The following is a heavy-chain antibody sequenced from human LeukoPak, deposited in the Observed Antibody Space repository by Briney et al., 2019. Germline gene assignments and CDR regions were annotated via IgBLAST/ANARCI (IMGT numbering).Heavy chain of an antibody. V-gene: IGHV3-23*01. J-gene: IGHJ6*02. CDR3: ARAINWNGYGMDV. D-gene: IGHD1-1*01. Sequence: GGSLRLSCAASGFTFSSYAMSWVRQAPGKGLEWVSTISGSGGSTYYADSTYYADSVKGRFTISRDNSKNTLYLQMNSLRAEDTAVYYCARAINWNGYGMDVWGQGTTVTVSS. CDR2: ISGSGGSTYYADST. CDR1: GFTFSSYA.